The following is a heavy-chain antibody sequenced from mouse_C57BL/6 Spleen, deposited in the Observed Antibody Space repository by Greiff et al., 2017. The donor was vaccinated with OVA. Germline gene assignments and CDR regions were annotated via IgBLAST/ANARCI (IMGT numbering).Heavy chain of an antibody. CDR1: GYSFTGYY. CDR2: INPSTGGT. Sequence: EVQLVESGPELVKPGASVKISCKASGYSFTGYYMNWVKQSPEKSLEWIGEINPSTGGTTYNQKFKAKATLTVDKSSSTAYMQLKSLTSEDSAVYYCARSGNIPEYYFDYWGQGTTLTVSS. J-gene: IGHJ2*01. D-gene: IGHD5-2*01. V-gene: IGHV1-42*01. CDR3: ARSGNIPEYYFDY.